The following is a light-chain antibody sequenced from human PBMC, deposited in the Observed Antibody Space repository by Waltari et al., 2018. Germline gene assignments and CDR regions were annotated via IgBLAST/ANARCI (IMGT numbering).Light chain of an antibody. CDR3: QQYESSVMYT. V-gene: IGKV3-20*01. Sequence: VLTQSPGTLSLSPGERATLSCRARQSLRRTVVVWYQQKSGPAPRLLLYGGSRRAAGIPDRFSGSGSGTDFTLTISRLEPEDSAVYYCQQYESSVMYTFGQGTKVEIK. CDR2: GGS. CDR1: QSLRRTV. J-gene: IGKJ2*01.